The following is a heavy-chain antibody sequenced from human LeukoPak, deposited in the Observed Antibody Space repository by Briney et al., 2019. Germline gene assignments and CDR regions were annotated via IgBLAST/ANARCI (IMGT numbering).Heavy chain of an antibody. D-gene: IGHD3-22*01. CDR1: GYTFTSYG. CDR3: ARVSPDYYDSSGYPAGWYYYMDV. CDR2: ISAYNGNT. V-gene: IGHV1-18*01. Sequence: ASVKVSCKASGYTFTSYGISWVRQAPGQGLEWMGWISAYNGNTNYAQKLQGRVTMTTDTSTSTAYMELRSLRSDDTAVYYSARVSPDYYDSSGYPAGWYYYMDVWGKGTTVTVSS. J-gene: IGHJ6*03.